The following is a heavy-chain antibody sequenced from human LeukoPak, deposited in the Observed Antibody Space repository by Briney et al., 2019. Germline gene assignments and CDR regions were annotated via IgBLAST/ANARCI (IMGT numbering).Heavy chain of an antibody. CDR1: GFTFSSYA. D-gene: IGHD1-1*01. V-gene: IGHV3-30-3*01. CDR2: ISYDGSNK. CDR3: ATDSVQLERRGGAFDI. Sequence: PGGSLRLSCAASGFTFSSYAMHWVRQAPGKGLEWVAVISYDGSNKYYADSVKGRFTISRDNSKNTLYLQMNSLRAEDTAVYYCATDSVQLERRGGAFDIWGQGTMVTVSS. J-gene: IGHJ3*02.